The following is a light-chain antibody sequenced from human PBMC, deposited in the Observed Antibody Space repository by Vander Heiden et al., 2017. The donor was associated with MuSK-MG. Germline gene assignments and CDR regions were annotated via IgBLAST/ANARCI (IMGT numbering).Light chain of an antibody. CDR3: CSHAGLHAWV. Sequence: QSALTQPRSVSGSPGQSVTISCTGTSSHVGGYDYASWYQHHPDNATKLMIYDVNSRPSGVPDRFSGSKSGTTASLTISGLQAEDEADYYCCSHAGLHAWVFGGGTKLTVL. CDR1: SSHVGGYDY. J-gene: IGLJ3*02. V-gene: IGLV2-11*01. CDR2: DVN.